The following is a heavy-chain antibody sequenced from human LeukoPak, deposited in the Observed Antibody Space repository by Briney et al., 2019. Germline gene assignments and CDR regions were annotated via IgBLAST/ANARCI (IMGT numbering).Heavy chain of an antibody. CDR1: GYTFSELS. CDR3: AIFGGNPLNWFSP. J-gene: IGHJ5*02. D-gene: IGHD4-23*01. CDR2: FDPEEDKI. V-gene: IGHV1-24*01. Sequence: ASVKVSCKVSGYTFSELSIHWVRQAPGKGLEWMGGFDPEEDKIVHPQKFRGRVIMTEDTSTDTAYMELSSLRSEDTAVYYCAIFGGNPLNWFSPWGQGTLVIVSS.